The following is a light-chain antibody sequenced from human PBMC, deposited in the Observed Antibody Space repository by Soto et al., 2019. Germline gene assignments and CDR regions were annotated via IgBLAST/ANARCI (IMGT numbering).Light chain of an antibody. J-gene: IGLJ2*01. CDR3: SSYAGSNNFI. Sequence: QSVLTQPPSASGSPGQSVTISCTGNSSDVGAYNYVSWYQQLPGKAPKLVIYEVSKRPSGVPDRFSGSKSGNTASLTVSGLQAEDEADYYCSSYAGSNNFIFGGGTKLTVL. V-gene: IGLV2-8*01. CDR2: EVS. CDR1: SSDVGAYNY.